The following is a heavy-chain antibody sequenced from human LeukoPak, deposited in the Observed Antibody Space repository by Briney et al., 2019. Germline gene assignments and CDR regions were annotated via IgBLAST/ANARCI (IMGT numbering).Heavy chain of an antibody. CDR2: IYYSGST. Sequence: PSETLSLTCTVPGGSISSSSYYWGWIRQPPGKGLEWIGSIYYSGSTYYNPSLKSRVTISVDTSKNQFSLKLSSVTAADTAVYYCARVSHGAWGWWFDPWGQGTLVTVSS. V-gene: IGHV4-39*07. CDR1: GGSISSSSYY. J-gene: IGHJ5*02. D-gene: IGHD3-16*01. CDR3: ARVSHGAWGWWFDP.